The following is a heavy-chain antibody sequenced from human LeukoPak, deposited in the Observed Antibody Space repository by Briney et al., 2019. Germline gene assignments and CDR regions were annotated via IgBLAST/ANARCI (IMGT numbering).Heavy chain of an antibody. D-gene: IGHD4-17*01. CDR3: ARVDGPTVTADYFPD. CDR1: GFAFYDYV. CDR2: IGWNSGVT. J-gene: IGHJ1*01. Sequence: PGGSLRLSCALSGFAFYDYVMSWVRQFPGRGVGGLCGIGWNSGVTGYADSVKGRFNISRDNAKNTLFLQMNSLRDEDTACYSCARVDGPTVTADYFPDWGQGTLVTV. V-gene: IGHV3-20*04.